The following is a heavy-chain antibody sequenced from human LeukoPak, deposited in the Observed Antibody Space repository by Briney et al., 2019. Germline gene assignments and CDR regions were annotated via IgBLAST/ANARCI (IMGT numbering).Heavy chain of an antibody. CDR2: VSSDGSNK. CDR1: GFTFSSND. Sequence: PGGSLRLSCAASGFTFSSNDMHWVRQTPGAGLEWVAAVSSDGSNKYYADSVKGRFAISRDNSKNTLYLQMNSLRAEDTAVFYCARNYLGLTRGQGTLVTVSS. J-gene: IGHJ4*02. D-gene: IGHD5-24*01. CDR3: ARNYLGLT. V-gene: IGHV3-30*09.